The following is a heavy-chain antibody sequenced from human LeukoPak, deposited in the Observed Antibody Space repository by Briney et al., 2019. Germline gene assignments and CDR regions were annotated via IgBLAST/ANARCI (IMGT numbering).Heavy chain of an antibody. Sequence: PGGSLRLSCAASGFTFSSYGMSWVRQAPGKGLEWVSAISGSGGSTYYADSVKGRFTISRDNSKNTLYLQINSLRAEDTAVYYCAKDPSVYHGDYIIRWGQGTLVTVSS. J-gene: IGHJ4*02. CDR2: ISGSGGST. V-gene: IGHV3-23*01. CDR1: GFTFSSYG. D-gene: IGHD4-17*01. CDR3: AKDPSVYHGDYIIR.